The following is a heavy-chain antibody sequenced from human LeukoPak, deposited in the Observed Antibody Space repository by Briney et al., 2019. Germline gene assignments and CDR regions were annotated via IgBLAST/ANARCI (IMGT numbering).Heavy chain of an antibody. V-gene: IGHV4-39*01. J-gene: IGHJ4*02. D-gene: IGHD2-2*02. CDR3: ARLPRWDIVVVPAAIVDY. CDR1: GGSISSSSYH. Sequence: PSETLSLTCTVSGGSISSSSYHWGWIRQPTGKGVEWIGSIYYSGSTYYNPSLESRVTISVDTSKNQFSLKLSSVTAADTAVYYCARLPRWDIVVVPAAIVDYWGQGTLVIVSS. CDR2: IYYSGST.